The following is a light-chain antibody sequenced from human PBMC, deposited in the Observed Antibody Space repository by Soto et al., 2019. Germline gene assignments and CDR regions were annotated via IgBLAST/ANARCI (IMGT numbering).Light chain of an antibody. CDR2: DVS. J-gene: IGKJ4*01. CDR1: QDIKRY. CDR3: QQYEFLPLT. V-gene: IGKV1-33*01. Sequence: DLQMTQSPSSLSASLGDRVTIXXQASQDIKRYLNWYQQKPGKGPKVXIQDVSNLDTGGPSRFSGSGSGTDFSFTINSLQPEDSATYYCQQYEFLPLTFGGGTKVDI.